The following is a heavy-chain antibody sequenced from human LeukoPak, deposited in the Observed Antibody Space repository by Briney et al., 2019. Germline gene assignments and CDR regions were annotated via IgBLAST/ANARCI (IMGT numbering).Heavy chain of an antibody. CDR1: GFSFSGYG. Sequence: GGSLRLSCAASGFSFSGYGMHWVRQVPGKGLEWVAFIRYDGSTKFYTDSVKGRFAISRGNSKNTLSLQMNSLRTEDTAVYYCAALHTGTFVDYWGQGTLVTVPS. CDR3: AALHTGTFVDY. D-gene: IGHD4-17*01. CDR2: IRYDGSTK. J-gene: IGHJ4*02. V-gene: IGHV3-30*02.